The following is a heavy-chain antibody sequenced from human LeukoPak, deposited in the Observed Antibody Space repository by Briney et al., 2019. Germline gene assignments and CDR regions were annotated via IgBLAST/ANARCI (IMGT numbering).Heavy chain of an antibody. J-gene: IGHJ6*02. CDR3: VRGLYSSDV. CDR2: IYSSGST. V-gene: IGHV3-66*01. D-gene: IGHD5-18*01. Sequence: GGSLRLSCAASGFTVSSNYMSWVRQAPGKGLEWVSVIYSSGSTYYADSVKGRFTISRDNAKNSLYLQMNSLRVEDTAVYYCVRGLYSSDVWGQGTTVTVSS. CDR1: GFTVSSNY.